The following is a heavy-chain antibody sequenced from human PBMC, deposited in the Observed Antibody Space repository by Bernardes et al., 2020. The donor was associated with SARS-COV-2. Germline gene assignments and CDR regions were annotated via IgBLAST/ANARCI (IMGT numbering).Heavy chain of an antibody. CDR1: GFTFSNYT. Sequence: GGSLRPSCAASGFTFSNYTMNWVRQAPGKGLEWVLSISSSTSAIYYAASVKGRFTISRDNAKNSLYLLMNSLRTDDTAVYYCTRGLELELITWFDYWGQGTLVTVSS. J-gene: IGHJ4*02. CDR3: TRGLELELITWFDY. D-gene: IGHD1-7*01. CDR2: ISSSTSAI. V-gene: IGHV3-48*01.